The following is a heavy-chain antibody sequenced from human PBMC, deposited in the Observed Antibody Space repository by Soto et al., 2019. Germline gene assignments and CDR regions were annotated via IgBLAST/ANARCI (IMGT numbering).Heavy chain of an antibody. Sequence: ASVKVSCKASGGTFSSYAISWVRQAPGQGLEWMGGIIPIFGTANYAQKFQGRVTITADASTSTAYMELSSLRSEDTAVYYCARERTPGYSSSWPAYWGQGTLVTVSS. CDR3: ARERTPGYSSSWPAY. D-gene: IGHD6-13*01. J-gene: IGHJ4*02. CDR2: IIPIFGTA. V-gene: IGHV1-69*13. CDR1: GGTFSSYA.